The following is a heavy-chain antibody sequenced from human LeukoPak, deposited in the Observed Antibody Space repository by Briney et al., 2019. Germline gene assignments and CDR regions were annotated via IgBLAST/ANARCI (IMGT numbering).Heavy chain of an antibody. CDR2: ISWNSGAL. V-gene: IGHV3-9*01. J-gene: IGHJ4*02. CDR3: ARDISTLRGPLVIYYFDF. CDR1: GFSFDGYA. D-gene: IGHD3-10*01. Sequence: GGSLRLSCAASGFSFDGYAIHCVRQHPGKGLECVSNISWNSGALGYDYSMKGRFTISRDNSKNTLYLQMNSLRVEDTAVYYCARDISTLRGPLVIYYFDFWGQGTLVTVSS.